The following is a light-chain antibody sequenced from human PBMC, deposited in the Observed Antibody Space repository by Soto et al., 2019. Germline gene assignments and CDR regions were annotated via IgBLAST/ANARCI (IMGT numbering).Light chain of an antibody. V-gene: IGLV1-40*01. Sequence: QLVLTQPASVSGAPGQTVTISCSGSDSNIGAGYDLHWYQQLPGTAPKLLIHSNYVRPSGVPDRFSASKSVTSASLAIIGLQADDEADYYCQSYDTRLGDWVFGGGTKVTVL. CDR3: QSYDTRLGDWV. J-gene: IGLJ3*02. CDR2: SNY. CDR1: DSNIGAGYD.